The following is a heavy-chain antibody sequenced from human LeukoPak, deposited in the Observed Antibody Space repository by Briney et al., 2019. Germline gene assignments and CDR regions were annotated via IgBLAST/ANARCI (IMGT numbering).Heavy chain of an antibody. Sequence: SETPSLTCTVSGDSIGSYFWSWIRQSPGKGLEWIGHIYHSGSTNYNPSLKSRVTISIGTSKNQFSLKLTSVTSADTAVYYCARDGPAYTSRWYDYYYGLDVWGQGTTVTVSS. D-gene: IGHD2-2*01. V-gene: IGHV4-59*01. CDR1: GDSIGSYF. CDR3: ARDGPAYTSRWYDYYYGLDV. CDR2: IYHSGST. J-gene: IGHJ6*02.